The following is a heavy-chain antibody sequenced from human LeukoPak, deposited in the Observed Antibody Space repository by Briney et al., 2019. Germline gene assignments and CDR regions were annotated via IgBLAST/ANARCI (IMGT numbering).Heavy chain of an antibody. V-gene: IGHV3-23*01. CDR1: GFTFSNYA. J-gene: IGHJ4*02. Sequence: GASLRLSCAASGFTFSNYAMSWVRQAPGKGLEGVSAILGSGGSTYYAHSVKGRFTVSRDNSKSTLYLQMNSLRAEDTALYYCAKWGDYDVLTGYYVPDYWGQGTLVTVSS. CDR3: AKWGDYDVLTGYYVPDY. CDR2: ILGSGGST. D-gene: IGHD3-9*01.